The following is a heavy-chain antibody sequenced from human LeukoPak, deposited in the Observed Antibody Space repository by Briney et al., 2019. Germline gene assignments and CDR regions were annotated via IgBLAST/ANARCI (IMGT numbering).Heavy chain of an antibody. J-gene: IGHJ5*02. CDR1: GGSISSYY. Sequence: SETLSLTCTVSGGSISSYYWSWIRQPPGKGLEWIGYIYYSGSTNYNPSLKSRVTISVDPSKYQFSLKLSSVTAADTAVYYCASHPASDPGAFEPWGQGTLVTVSS. CDR2: IYYSGST. D-gene: IGHD4/OR15-4a*01. CDR3: ASHPASDPGAFEP. V-gene: IGHV4-59*01.